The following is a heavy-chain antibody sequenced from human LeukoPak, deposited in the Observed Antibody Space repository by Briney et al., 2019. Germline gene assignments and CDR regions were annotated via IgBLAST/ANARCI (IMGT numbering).Heavy chain of an antibody. V-gene: IGHV3-30*02. CDR3: AKGGPTVTSRGYYMDV. CDR2: IRYDGSNK. CDR1: GFTFSSYG. J-gene: IGHJ6*03. D-gene: IGHD4-17*01. Sequence: GGSLRLSCAASGFTFSSYGMHWVRQAPGKGLEWVAFIRYDGSNKYYADSVKGRFTISRDNSKDTLYLQMNSLRAEDTAVYYCAKGGPTVTSRGYYMDVWGKGTTVTISS.